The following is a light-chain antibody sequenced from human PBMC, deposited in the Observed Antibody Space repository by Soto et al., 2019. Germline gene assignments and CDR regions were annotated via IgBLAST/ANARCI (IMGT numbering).Light chain of an antibody. V-gene: IGKV3D-15*01. CDR1: QSVNSLF. J-gene: IGKJ4*01. CDR2: GTT. Sequence: EVVLTQSPGTLSLSPGERATLSCRASQSVNSLFFGWHQQKPGQAPRLLIYGTTNRAAGIPDRFSGSGSGTDFTLTIDTLQSEDFAVYYCQPYNNWPLTFGGGTKVDIK. CDR3: QPYNNWPLT.